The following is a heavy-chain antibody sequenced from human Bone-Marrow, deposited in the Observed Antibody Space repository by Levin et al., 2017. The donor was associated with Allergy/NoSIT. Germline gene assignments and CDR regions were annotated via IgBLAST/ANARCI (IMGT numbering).Heavy chain of an antibody. CDR2: ISVYNDNI. J-gene: IGHJ5*02. V-gene: IGHV1-18*01. D-gene: IGHD6-6*01. CDR1: GYSFTSYG. Sequence: GGSLRLSCQASGYSFTSYGISWVRQAPGQGLEWLGWISVYNDNINYAQKFQGRVTMTTDTSTSTAYMELRSLRSDDTAVYHCARGLRPGQLSNWFDPWGQGTLVTVSS. CDR3: ARGLRPGQLSNWFDP.